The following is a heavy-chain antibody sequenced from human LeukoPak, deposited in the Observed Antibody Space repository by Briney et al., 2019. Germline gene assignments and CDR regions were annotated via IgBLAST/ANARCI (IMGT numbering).Heavy chain of an antibody. CDR3: AKGKSSSVWNYFDY. CDR2: ISGTGQST. D-gene: IGHD6-19*01. J-gene: IGHJ4*02. CDR1: GFAFSTYA. V-gene: IGHV3-23*01. Sequence: LTGGSLRLSCAAPGFAFSTYAVNWVRQAPGKGLEGVSGISGTGQSTHYADSVRGRFTISRDNSENTVNLQMNSLRGEDTALYYCAKGKSSSVWNYFDYCGEGTLVTVSS.